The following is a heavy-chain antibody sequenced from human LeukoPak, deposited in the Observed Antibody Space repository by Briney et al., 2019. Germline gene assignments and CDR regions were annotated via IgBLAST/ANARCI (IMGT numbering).Heavy chain of an antibody. CDR3: AREGVVGAYGHFDY. CDR1: GGSFGGYY. Sequence: PSETLSLTCAVYGGSFGGYYWSWIRQPPGKGLEWIGEINHSGSTNYNPSLKSRVTISVDTSKNQFSLKLSSVTAADTAVYYCAREGVVGAYGHFDYWGQGTLVTVSS. D-gene: IGHD2-15*01. J-gene: IGHJ4*02. V-gene: IGHV4-34*01. CDR2: INHSGST.